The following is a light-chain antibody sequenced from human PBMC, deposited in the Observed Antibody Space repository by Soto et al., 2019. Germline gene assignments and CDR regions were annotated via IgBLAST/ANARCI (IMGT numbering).Light chain of an antibody. J-gene: IGLJ2*01. CDR1: SSDVGGYNY. CDR2: EVS. V-gene: IGLV2-14*01. Sequence: QSALTQPASVSGSPGQSITSSCTRNSSDVGGYNYVSWYQQQPGKDPKLMIYEVSNRPSGVSNRFSGSKYGNTASQTISGLQAEDEADYYCSSYTSSSTLVVFGGGTQLTVL. CDR3: SSYTSSSTLVV.